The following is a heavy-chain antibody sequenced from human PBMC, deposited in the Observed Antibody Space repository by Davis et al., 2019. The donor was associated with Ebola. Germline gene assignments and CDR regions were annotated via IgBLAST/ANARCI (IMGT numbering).Heavy chain of an antibody. D-gene: IGHD3-10*01. J-gene: IGHJ6*04. CDR1: GYTFTGYY. CDR3: ARVWFGELLYLDYYYYGMDV. CDR2: INPNSGGT. Sequence: ASVKVSCKASGYTFTGYYMHWVRQAPGQGLEWMGRINPNSGGTNYAQKFQGRVTMTRDTSISTAYMELSRLRSDDTAVYYCARVWFGELLYLDYYYYGMDVWGKGTTVTVSS. V-gene: IGHV1-2*06.